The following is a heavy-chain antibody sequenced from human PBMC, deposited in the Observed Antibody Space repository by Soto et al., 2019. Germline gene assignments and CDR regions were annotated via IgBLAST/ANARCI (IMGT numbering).Heavy chain of an antibody. V-gene: IGHV4-59*01. D-gene: IGHD5-18*01. Sequence: QVQLQESGPGLVKPSETLSLTCTVSGGSISSYYWSWIRQPPGKGLEWIGYIYYSGSTNYNPSLKHRXXIXVXXSKNQFSLKLSSVTAADTAVYYCARTAMVRNWFDPWGQGTLVTVSS. CDR1: GGSISSYY. CDR2: IYYSGST. CDR3: ARTAMVRNWFDP. J-gene: IGHJ5*02.